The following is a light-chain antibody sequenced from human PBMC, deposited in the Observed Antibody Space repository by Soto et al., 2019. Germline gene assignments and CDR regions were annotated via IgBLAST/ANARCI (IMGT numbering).Light chain of an antibody. Sequence: DIPLTQSPSFLSASVGERVTITCRASQGISSYLAWYQQKPGKAPKLLIYAASTLQSGVPSRFSGSGSGTEFPLTISSLQPEDFATYYCQQLNSYPPPTFGPGTKVDIK. V-gene: IGKV1-9*01. CDR1: QGISSY. CDR2: AAS. J-gene: IGKJ3*01. CDR3: QQLNSYPPPT.